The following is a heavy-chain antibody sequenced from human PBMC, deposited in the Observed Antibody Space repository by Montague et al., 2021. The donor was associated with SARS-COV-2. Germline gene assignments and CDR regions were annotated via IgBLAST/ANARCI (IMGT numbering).Heavy chain of an antibody. V-gene: IGHV4-39*01. CDR3: ARRVTGTTVHYYYYDMDF. J-gene: IGHJ6*02. CDR2: IYYSGST. Sequence: SETLSLTCTVSGGSISSSSYYWGWIRQPPGKGLEWIGSIYYSGSTYYNPSLKSRVTISVGTSNNQFSLKLSSVTAADTAVYYCARRVTGTTVHYYYYDMDFWGQGTLVTVSS. CDR1: GGSISSSSYY. D-gene: IGHD1-20*01.